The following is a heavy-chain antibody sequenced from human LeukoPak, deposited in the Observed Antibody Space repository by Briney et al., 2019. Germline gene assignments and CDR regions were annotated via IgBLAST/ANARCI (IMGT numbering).Heavy chain of an antibody. Sequence: SETLSLTCTVSSGSISSSSYYWGWIRQPPGRGLEWIGSIYYSGSNYYNPSLKSRVTISVDTSKNQFSLKLSSGTSADTAVYYCARQKSYGYGAFDYWRRGTLVTVCS. J-gene: IGHJ4*02. D-gene: IGHD5-18*01. CDR1: SGSISSSSYY. V-gene: IGHV4-39*01. CDR2: IYYSGSN. CDR3: ARQKSYGYGAFDY.